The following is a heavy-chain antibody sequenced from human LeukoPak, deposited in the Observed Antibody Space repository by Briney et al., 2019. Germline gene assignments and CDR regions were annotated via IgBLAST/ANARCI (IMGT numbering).Heavy chain of an antibody. CDR1: GGSVSGYY. D-gene: IGHD2-2*03. CDR3: ARDRMDPNWFDP. CDR2: IYTSGTP. J-gene: IGHJ5*02. Sequence: SETLSLTCTVSGGSVSGYYWSWIRQPAGKGLEWIGRIYTSGTPNYNPSLKSRVTMSLDTSKNQFSLKLSSVTAADTAVYYCARDRMDPNWFDPWGQGTLVTVSS. V-gene: IGHV4-4*07.